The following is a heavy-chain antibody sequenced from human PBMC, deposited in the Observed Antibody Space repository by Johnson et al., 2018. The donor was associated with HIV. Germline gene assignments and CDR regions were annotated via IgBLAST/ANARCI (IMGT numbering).Heavy chain of an antibody. Sequence: VQLVESGGHVVRPGGSLRLSCAASGFTFDDYAMHWVRQAPGKGLEWVSGISWNSGSIGYADSVKGRFAIYRDNAKNSLYLQMNSLRAEDTALYYCAKDRGGDSYLAFDIWGQGTMVTVSS. J-gene: IGHJ3*02. CDR1: GFTFDDYA. CDR2: ISWNSGSI. V-gene: IGHV3-9*01. D-gene: IGHD5-18*01. CDR3: AKDRGGDSYLAFDI.